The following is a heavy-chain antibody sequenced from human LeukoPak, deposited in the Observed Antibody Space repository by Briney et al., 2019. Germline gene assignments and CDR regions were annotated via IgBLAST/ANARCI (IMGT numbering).Heavy chain of an antibody. CDR3: ARVEYSSSLYYYYYGMDV. Sequence: SETLSLTCAVSGVSISSSNWWSWVRQPPGKGLEWIGEIYHSGSTNYNPSLKSRVTISVDKSKNQFSLKLSSVTAADTAVYYCARVEYSSSLYYYYYGMDVWGQGTTVTVSS. CDR1: GVSISSSNW. CDR2: IYHSGST. J-gene: IGHJ6*02. D-gene: IGHD6-6*01. V-gene: IGHV4-4*02.